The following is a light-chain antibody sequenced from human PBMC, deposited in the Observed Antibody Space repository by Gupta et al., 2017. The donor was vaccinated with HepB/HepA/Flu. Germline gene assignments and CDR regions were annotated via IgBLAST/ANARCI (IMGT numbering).Light chain of an antibody. CDR2: YKSDSEK. J-gene: IGLJ3*02. V-gene: IGLV5-45*02. CDR3: MIWHSSAWV. Sequence: QAVLTQPSSLSASPGASASLTCTLRSGLNVGTFRIFWYQQKPGSPPQYLLTYKSDSEKQQGSGVPSRFSGSKDASANAGILLISGLQSEDEADYYCMIWHSSAWVFGGGTKLTVL. CDR1: SGLNVGTFR.